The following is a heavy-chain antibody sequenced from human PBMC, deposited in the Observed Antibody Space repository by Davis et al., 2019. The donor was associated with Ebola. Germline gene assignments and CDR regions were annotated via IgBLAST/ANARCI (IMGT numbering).Heavy chain of an antibody. D-gene: IGHD2-15*01. V-gene: IGHV4-34*01. CDR2: INHSGST. CDR1: GGSFSGYY. CDR3: ARADIVVVVAAFDY. J-gene: IGHJ4*02. Sequence: MPSETLSLTCAVYGGSFSGYYWSWIRHPPGKGLEWIGEINHSGSTNYNPSLKSRVTISVDTSKNQFSLKLSSVTAADTAVYYCARADIVVVVAAFDYWGQGTLVTVSS.